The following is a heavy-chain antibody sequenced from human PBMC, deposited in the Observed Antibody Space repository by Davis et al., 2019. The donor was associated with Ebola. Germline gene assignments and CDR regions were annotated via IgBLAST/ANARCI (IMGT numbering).Heavy chain of an antibody. CDR3: TSPGAAGTSDY. D-gene: IGHD6-13*01. CDR2: IRSKANSYAN. Sequence: GGSLRLSCAASGFTFSGSAMHWVRQAPGKGLEWVGRIRSKANSYANAYAASVKGRFTISRDESKNTAYLQMNSLKTEDTAVYYCTSPGAAGTSDYWGQGTLVTVSS. CDR1: GFTFSGSA. V-gene: IGHV3-73*01. J-gene: IGHJ4*02.